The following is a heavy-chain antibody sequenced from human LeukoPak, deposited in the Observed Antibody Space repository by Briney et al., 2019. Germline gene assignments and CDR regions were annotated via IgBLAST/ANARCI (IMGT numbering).Heavy chain of an antibody. CDR3: VREGNELLSKNFDY. D-gene: IGHD2-21*02. V-gene: IGHV1-2*02. Sequence: ASVKVSCKASGFTFTGYYIHWVRQAPGQGLEWMGYINPHSGGTNSPQKFQGRVTMTTDTSISAAYMELSSLISDDTAMYYCVREGNELLSKNFDYWGQGSLVTVSS. J-gene: IGHJ4*02. CDR2: INPHSGGT. CDR1: GFTFTGYY.